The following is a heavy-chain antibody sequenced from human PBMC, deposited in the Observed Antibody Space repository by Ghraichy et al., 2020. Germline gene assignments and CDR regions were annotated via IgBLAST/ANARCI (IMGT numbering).Heavy chain of an antibody. Sequence: GESLNISCKGSGYRFTDYWIGWVRQMPGKGLEWMGIMYPGDSDTRYSPSFQGQVTISADKSITTAYLQWSSLKASDTAMYYCTRTIAAAVYDAFDIWGQGTMVTVSS. CDR1: GYRFTDYW. J-gene: IGHJ3*02. CDR3: TRTIAAAVYDAFDI. D-gene: IGHD6-13*01. V-gene: IGHV5-51*01. CDR2: MYPGDSDT.